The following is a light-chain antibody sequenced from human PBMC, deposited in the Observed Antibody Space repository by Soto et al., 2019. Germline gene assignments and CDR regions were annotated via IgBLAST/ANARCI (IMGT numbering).Light chain of an antibody. CDR3: QQYNSYST. V-gene: IGKV1-5*03. CDR2: KAS. J-gene: IGKJ2*01. CDR1: QSISSW. Sequence: DLQMTQSPSTLSASVGDRVTITCRASQSISSWLAWYQQKPGKAPKLLIYKASTLESGVPSRFSGIGSGTEFTLTISSLQPDDFATYYCQQYNSYSTFGQGTTLEIK.